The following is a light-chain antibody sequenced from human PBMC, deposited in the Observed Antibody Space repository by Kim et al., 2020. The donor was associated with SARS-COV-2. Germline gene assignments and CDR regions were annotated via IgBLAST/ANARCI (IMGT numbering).Light chain of an antibody. J-gene: IGKJ2*01. Sequence: ASVADRVTITGRASQRISSYLNWYQQKPGKAPKLLVYAASSVQSGVPSRFSGSGSGADFTLTISRLQPEDFATYYCQQSYSTPYTFDQGTKLEI. CDR2: AAS. V-gene: IGKV1-39*01. CDR1: QRISSY. CDR3: QQSYSTPYT.